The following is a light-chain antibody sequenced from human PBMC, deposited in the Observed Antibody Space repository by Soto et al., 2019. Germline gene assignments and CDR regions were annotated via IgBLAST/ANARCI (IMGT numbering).Light chain of an antibody. CDR3: QQYGSSPLT. Sequence: ENVMTQSPATLSVSPGEGATLSCRASQSVSSSYLAWYQQKPGQAPRLLIYGASSRATGIPDRFSGSGSGTDFTLTISRLEPEDFAVYYCQQYGSSPLTFGGGTKVDIK. CDR1: QSVSSSY. V-gene: IGKV3-20*01. J-gene: IGKJ4*01. CDR2: GAS.